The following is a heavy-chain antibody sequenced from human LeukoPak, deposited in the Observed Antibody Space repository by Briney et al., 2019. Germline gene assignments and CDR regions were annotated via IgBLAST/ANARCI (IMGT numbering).Heavy chain of an antibody. CDR2: IYPDDSDT. CDR1: GYSFSNFW. Sequence: GESLKISCKGSGYSFSNFWIGWVRRMPGKGLEWMGIIYPDDSDTRYSPSFQGQVTISADKSISTAYLQWSSLKASDTAMYYCAGRGTYYYYGMDVWGQGTTVTVSS. V-gene: IGHV5-51*01. J-gene: IGHJ6*02. CDR3: AGRGTYYYYGMDV.